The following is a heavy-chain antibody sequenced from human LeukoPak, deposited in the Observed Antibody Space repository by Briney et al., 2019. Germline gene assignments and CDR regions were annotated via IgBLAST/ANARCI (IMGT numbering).Heavy chain of an antibody. CDR2: VSGSGGST. Sequence: GGSLRLSCAASGFTFSSYAMSWVRQAPGKGLEWVSAVSGSGGSTYYADSVKGRFTISRDNSKNTLYLQMNSLRAEDTAVYYCAKGRGYGCWLIRQYYFDYWGQGTLVTVSS. CDR3: AKGRGYGCWLIRQYYFDY. D-gene: IGHD3-9*01. V-gene: IGHV3-23*01. J-gene: IGHJ4*02. CDR1: GFTFSSYA.